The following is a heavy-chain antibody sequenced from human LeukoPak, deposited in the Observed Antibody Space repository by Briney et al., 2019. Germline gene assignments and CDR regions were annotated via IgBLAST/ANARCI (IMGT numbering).Heavy chain of an antibody. D-gene: IGHD3-10*01. V-gene: IGHV1-24*01. J-gene: IGHJ4*02. Sequence: ASVKVSCKVSGYTLSELSMHWVRRAPGTGLEWMGGFDPEYGKTIYAQKVQGRVTMTEDTSTDTAYMELSSLRSEDTAVYYCTTEGRYGSGTYYMTFWGQGSLLTVSS. CDR2: FDPEYGKT. CDR1: GYTLSELS. CDR3: TTEGRYGSGTYYMTF.